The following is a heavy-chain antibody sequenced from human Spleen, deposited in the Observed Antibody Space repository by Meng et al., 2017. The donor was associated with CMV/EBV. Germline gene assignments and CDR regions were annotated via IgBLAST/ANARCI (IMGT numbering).Heavy chain of an antibody. V-gene: IGHV3-30*04. CDR1: GFTFSSYA. J-gene: IGHJ4*02. D-gene: IGHD5-18*01. CDR2: ISYDGSNK. Sequence: CAASGFTFSSYAMHWVRQAPGKGLEWVAVISYDGSNKYYADSVKGRFTISRDNSKNTLYLQMNSLRAEDTAVYYCARADGYSYGLDYWGQGTLVTVSS. CDR3: ARADGYSYGLDY.